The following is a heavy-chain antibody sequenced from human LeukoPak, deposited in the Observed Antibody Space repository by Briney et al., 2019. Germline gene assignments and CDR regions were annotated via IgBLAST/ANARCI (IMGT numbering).Heavy chain of an antibody. J-gene: IGHJ4*02. V-gene: IGHV3-21*01. D-gene: IGHD4-11*01. CDR2: ISSSSSYI. CDR3: ARVGTVTKGDY. Sequence: KTGGSLRLSCAASGFTFSSYSMNWVRQAPGKGLEWVSSISSSSSYIYYAGSVKGRFTISRDNAKNSLYLQMNSLRAEDTAVYYCARVGTVTKGDYWGQGTLVTVSS. CDR1: GFTFSSYS.